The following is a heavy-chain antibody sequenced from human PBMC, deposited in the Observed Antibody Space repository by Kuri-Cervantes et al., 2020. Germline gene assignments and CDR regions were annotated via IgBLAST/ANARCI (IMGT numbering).Heavy chain of an antibody. D-gene: IGHD3-10*01. CDR3: ARVVGRITMVRGVLPYYFGY. V-gene: IGHV3-11*01. CDR2: ISSSGSTI. J-gene: IGHJ4*02. CDR1: GFTFSDYY. Sequence: GESLKISCAASGFTFSDYYMSWIRQAPGKGLGWVSYISSSGSTIYYADSVKGRFTISRDNAKNSLYLQMNSLRAEDTAVYYCARVVGRITMVRGVLPYYFGYWGQGTLVTVSS.